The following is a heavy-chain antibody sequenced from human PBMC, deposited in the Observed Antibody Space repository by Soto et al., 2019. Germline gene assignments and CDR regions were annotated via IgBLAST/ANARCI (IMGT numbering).Heavy chain of an antibody. CDR2: TYYRSKWYI. V-gene: IGHV6-1*01. J-gene: IGHJ4*02. CDR1: GDSLSSNTAA. D-gene: IGHD6-13*01. CDR3: ARGSYTSTWY. Sequence: SQTLSLTCAISGDSLSSNTAAWSWIRQSPSRGLEWLGRTYYRSKWYIDYATSLKSRMTINPDTSKNQFSLQLLSVTPEDTAVYYCARGSYTSTWYWGQGTLVTVPS.